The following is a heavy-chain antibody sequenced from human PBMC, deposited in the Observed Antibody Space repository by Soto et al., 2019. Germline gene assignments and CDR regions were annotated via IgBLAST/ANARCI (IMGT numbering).Heavy chain of an antibody. J-gene: IGHJ4*02. V-gene: IGHV1-2*04. CDR2: INPNSGGT. Sequence: QVQLVQSGAEVKKPGASVKVSCKASGYTFTGYYMHWVRQAPGQGLEWMGWINPNSGGTNYVQKFQGWVTMTRDTSISTAYMELRRLRSDDTAVYYCARVGRQWLVRGSLGYWGQGTLVTVSS. CDR3: ARVGRQWLVRGSLGY. D-gene: IGHD6-19*01. CDR1: GYTFTGYY.